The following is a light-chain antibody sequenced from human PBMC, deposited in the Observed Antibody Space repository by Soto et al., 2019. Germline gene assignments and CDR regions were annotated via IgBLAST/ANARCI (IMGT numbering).Light chain of an antibody. J-gene: IGLJ3*02. CDR3: QSYDSSLSGLWV. CDR2: GNS. CDR1: SSNIGAGYD. Sequence: QSVLTQPPSVSGAPGQRVTISCTGSSSNIGAGYDVQWYKQLPGTAPKVLIYGNSNRPSGVPDRISGSKSGTSASLAITGLQAEDEADYYCQSYDSSLSGLWVFGGGTKPPS. V-gene: IGLV1-40*01.